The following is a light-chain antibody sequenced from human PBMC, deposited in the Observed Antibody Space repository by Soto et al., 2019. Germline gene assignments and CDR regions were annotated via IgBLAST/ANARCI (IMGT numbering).Light chain of an antibody. CDR1: SSNIGVNT. CDR2: KNS. J-gene: IGLJ2*01. CDR3: ATWEDSLNGVV. Sequence: QSVLTQPPSASGTPGQRVTISYSGSSSNIGVNTVHWYRQLPGTAPKLLIYKNSQRPSGVPDRFSGSKSGTSASLAISGLQSEDEADYYCATWEDSLNGVVFGGGTKLTVL. V-gene: IGLV1-44*01.